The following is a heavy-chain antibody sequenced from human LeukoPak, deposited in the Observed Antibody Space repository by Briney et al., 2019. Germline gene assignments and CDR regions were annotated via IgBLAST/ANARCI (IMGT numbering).Heavy chain of an antibody. CDR2: IYYSGST. CDR3: ARDPLTLYYFDY. Sequence: ASETLSLTCTVSGGSISSSSYYWGWIRQPPGKGLEWIGSIYYSGSTYYNPSLKSRVTISVDTSKNQFSLKLSSVTAADTAVYYCARDPLTLYYFDYWGQGTLVTVSS. CDR1: GGSISSSSYY. J-gene: IGHJ4*02. V-gene: IGHV4-39*07.